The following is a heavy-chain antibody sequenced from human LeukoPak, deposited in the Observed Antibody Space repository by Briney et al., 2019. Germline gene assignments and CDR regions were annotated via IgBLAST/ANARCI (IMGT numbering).Heavy chain of an antibody. J-gene: IGHJ5*02. CDR3: ARDGAYYYGSGSYYRRNWFDP. D-gene: IGHD3-10*01. Sequence: ASVKVSCKASGYTFTSYGISWVRQAPGQGLEWMGWISAYNGNTNYAQKLQGRVTMTTDTSTSTAYMEVRSLRSDDTAVYYCARDGAYYYGSGSYYRRNWFDPWGQGTLVTVSS. CDR1: GYTFTSYG. V-gene: IGHV1-18*01. CDR2: ISAYNGNT.